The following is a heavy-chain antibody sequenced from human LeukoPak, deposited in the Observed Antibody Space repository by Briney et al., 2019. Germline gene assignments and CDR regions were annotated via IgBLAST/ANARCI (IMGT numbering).Heavy chain of an antibody. Sequence: GGSLRLSCAASRFTFPSYSMSWVRQAPGKGLEWVSGINWNGRSRGYADSLKGRFTISRDNAKNSLYLQMNSLRAEDTALYYCARPLGITGTTPFDYWGQGTLVTVSS. J-gene: IGHJ4*02. CDR3: ARPLGITGTTPFDY. V-gene: IGHV3-20*04. CDR2: INWNGRSR. D-gene: IGHD1-7*01. CDR1: RFTFPSYS.